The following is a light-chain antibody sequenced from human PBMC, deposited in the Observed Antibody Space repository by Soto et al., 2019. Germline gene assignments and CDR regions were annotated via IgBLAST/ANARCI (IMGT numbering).Light chain of an antibody. CDR1: QSVSSSY. Sequence: EIVLTQSPGTLSLSPGERATLSCRASQSVSSSYLAWYQQKPGQAPRLLIYGASSRATGIPDRFSGSGSVTDFTLTISRLEPEDFAVYYYQQYASSPAAFGQGTKVEIK. CDR3: QQYASSPAA. J-gene: IGKJ1*01. CDR2: GAS. V-gene: IGKV3-20*01.